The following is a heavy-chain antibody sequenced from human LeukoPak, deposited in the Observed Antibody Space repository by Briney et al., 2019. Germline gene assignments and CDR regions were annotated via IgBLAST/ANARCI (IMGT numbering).Heavy chain of an antibody. D-gene: IGHD1-26*01. CDR1: GFSFSSYT. CDR2: IISNGGST. J-gene: IGHJ6*03. Sequence: GGSLRLSCAASGFSFSSYTIKWVRQAPGKGLEHVSAIISNGGSTRYTDSVKGRFSISRDNSWNTVYLQMGSLRPEDMGVYYCARVKMGATINDYYYYYMDVWGRGTTVTVSS. V-gene: IGHV3-64*02. CDR3: ARVKMGATINDYYYYYMDV.